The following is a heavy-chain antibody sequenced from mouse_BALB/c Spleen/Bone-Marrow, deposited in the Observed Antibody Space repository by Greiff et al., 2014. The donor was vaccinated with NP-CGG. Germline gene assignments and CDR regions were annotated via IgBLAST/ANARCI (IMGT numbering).Heavy chain of an antibody. Sequence: ESGAELAKPGASVKMSCKASGYTFTSYWMHWVKQRPGQGLEWIGYINPSTGYTEYNQKFKDKATLTADKSSSTAYMQLSSLTSEDSAVSFCARGRFAYWGQGTLVTVSA. CDR2: INPSTGYT. CDR3: ARGRFAY. CDR1: GYTFTSYW. J-gene: IGHJ3*01. V-gene: IGHV1-7*01.